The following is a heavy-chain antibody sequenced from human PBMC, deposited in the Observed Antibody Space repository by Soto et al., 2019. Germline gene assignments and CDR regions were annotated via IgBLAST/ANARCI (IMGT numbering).Heavy chain of an antibody. CDR1: GGTFSSYT. CDR3: AKDRPRRTSGYFFDY. J-gene: IGHJ4*02. Sequence: SVQVSCKASGGTFSSYTISWVRQAPGQGLEWMGRIIPILGIANYAQKFQGRVTITADKSTSTAYMELSSLRSEDTALYYCAKDRPRRTSGYFFDYWGQGTPVTVSS. V-gene: IGHV1-69*04. CDR2: IIPILGIA. D-gene: IGHD1-1*01.